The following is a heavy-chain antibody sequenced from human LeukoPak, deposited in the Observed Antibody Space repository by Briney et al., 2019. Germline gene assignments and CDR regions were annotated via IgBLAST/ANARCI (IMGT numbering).Heavy chain of an antibody. CDR1: GFTFETYA. V-gene: IGHV3-23*01. J-gene: IGHJ4*02. Sequence: GGSLRLSCAASGFTFETYAMNWVRQAPGKGLEWVSAISGSGNSTYYADSVKGRFTISRDNSKNTLYLQMNSLRAEDTALYYCAKDLGYASGWYDDYWGQGTLVTVSS. D-gene: IGHD6-19*01. CDR3: AKDLGYASGWYDDY. CDR2: ISGSGNST.